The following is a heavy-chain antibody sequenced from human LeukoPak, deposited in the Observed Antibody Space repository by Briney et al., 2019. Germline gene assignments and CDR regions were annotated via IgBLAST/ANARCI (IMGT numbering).Heavy chain of an antibody. J-gene: IGHJ4*02. V-gene: IGHV1-2*02. CDR2: INPNSGGT. Sequence: GASVKVSCKASGYTFTGYYMHWVRQAPGQGLEWMGWINPNSGGTNYAQKFQGRVTMTRDTSISTAYMELSRLRSDDTAVYYCARGVIAVAAPTPDYWGQGTLVTVSS. CDR1: GYTFTGYY. CDR3: ARGVIAVAAPTPDY. D-gene: IGHD6-19*01.